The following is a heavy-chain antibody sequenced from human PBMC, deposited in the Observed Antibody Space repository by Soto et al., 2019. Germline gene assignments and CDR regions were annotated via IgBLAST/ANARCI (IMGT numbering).Heavy chain of an antibody. J-gene: IGHJ5*02. Sequence: QITLKESGPTLVKPTQTLTLTCTFSGFSLSTSGVGVGWIRQPPGKALEWLALIYWNDDKRYSPSLKSRLTITKDTSKNQVVLTMTNMDPVDTATYYCAHAYRDFWSGYYDPWGQGNLVTVSS. CDR2: IYWNDDK. CDR1: GFSLSTSGVG. V-gene: IGHV2-5*01. CDR3: AHAYRDFWSGYYDP. D-gene: IGHD3-3*01.